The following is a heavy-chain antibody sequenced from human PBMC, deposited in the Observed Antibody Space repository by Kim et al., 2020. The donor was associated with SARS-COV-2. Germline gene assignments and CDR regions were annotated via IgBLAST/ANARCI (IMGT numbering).Heavy chain of an antibody. CDR3: ARGPPYYDILTGYRKQNFDY. CDR1: GFTFSSYE. CDR2: ISSSGSTI. V-gene: IGHV3-48*03. D-gene: IGHD3-9*01. J-gene: IGHJ4*02. Sequence: GGSLRLSCAASGFTFSSYEMNWVRQAPGKGLEWVSYISSSGSTIYYADSVKGRFTISRDNAKNSLYLQMNSLRAEDTAVYYCARGPPYYDILTGYRKQNFDYWGQGTLVTVSS.